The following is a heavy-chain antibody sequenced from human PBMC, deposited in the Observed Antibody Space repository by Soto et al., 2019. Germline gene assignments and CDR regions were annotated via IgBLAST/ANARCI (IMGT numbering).Heavy chain of an antibody. CDR2: IIPIFGTA. CDR1: GGTFSSYA. CDR3: ARGRSSSSPYYYGMDV. V-gene: IGHV1-69*13. Sequence: ASVKVSCKASGGTFSSYAISWVRQAPGQGLEWMGGIIPIFGTANYAQKFQGRVTITADESTSTAYMELSSLRSEDTAVYYCARGRSSSSPYYYGMDVWGQGTTVTVSS. J-gene: IGHJ6*02. D-gene: IGHD6-6*01.